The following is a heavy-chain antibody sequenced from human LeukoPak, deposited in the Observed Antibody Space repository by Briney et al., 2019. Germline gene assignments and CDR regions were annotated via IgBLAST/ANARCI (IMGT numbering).Heavy chain of an antibody. CDR1: GGSVSSGSYY. V-gene: IGHV4-61*01. CDR2: MSYSGST. Sequence: ASETLSLTCTVSGGSVSSGSYYWSWIRQPPGKGLEWIGCMSYSGSTNYNPSLKSRVTISVDTSKNQFSLKLSSVTAADTAVYYCARAFRTAAGSYFYYYGMDVWGQGTTVTVSS. D-gene: IGHD6-13*01. J-gene: IGHJ6*02. CDR3: ARAFRTAAGSYFYYYGMDV.